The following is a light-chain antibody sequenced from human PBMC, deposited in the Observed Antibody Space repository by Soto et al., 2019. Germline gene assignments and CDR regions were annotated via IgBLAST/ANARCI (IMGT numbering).Light chain of an antibody. CDR1: QSVRRNF. V-gene: IGKV3-20*01. J-gene: IGKJ1*01. CDR3: RKYGSSPQT. Sequence: DIVLTQSPGTLSLSPGERATLSCRASQSVRRNFLAWYQQKSGQSPRLVVSAASNRASGIPDRISGSGSEPDYTLTISRLGPEDVAVYYCRKYGSSPQTLGQGTKVDIK. CDR2: AAS.